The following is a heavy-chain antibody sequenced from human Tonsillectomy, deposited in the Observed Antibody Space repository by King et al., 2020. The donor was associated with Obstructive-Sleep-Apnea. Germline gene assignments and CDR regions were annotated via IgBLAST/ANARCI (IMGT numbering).Heavy chain of an antibody. V-gene: IGHV3-30-3*01. J-gene: IGHJ4*02. Sequence: VQLVESGGGVVQPGRSLRLSCAASGFTFSSYAMHWVRQAPGKGLEWVAVISYDGSNKYYADSVKGRFTISRDNSKNTLYLQMNSLRAEDTAVYYCARGSPTRIAVAGTRSPQDYWGQGTLVTVSS. D-gene: IGHD6-19*01. CDR2: ISYDGSNK. CDR1: GFTFSSYA. CDR3: ARGSPTRIAVAGTRSPQDY.